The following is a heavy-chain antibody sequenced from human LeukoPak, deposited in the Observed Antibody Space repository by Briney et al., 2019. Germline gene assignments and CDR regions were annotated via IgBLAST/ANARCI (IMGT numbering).Heavy chain of an antibody. V-gene: IGHV4-39*01. D-gene: IGHD3-22*01. CDR3: ARQRYYYDSSGYYPQTFDY. CDR2: IYYSGST. J-gene: IGHJ4*02. Sequence: SETLSLTCTVSGGSISSSSYYWGWIRQPPGKGLEWIGSIYYSGSTYYNPSLKSRVTISVDTSKNQFSLKLSSVTAADTAVYYCARQRYYYDSSGYYPQTFDYWGQGTLVTVSS. CDR1: GGSISSSSYY.